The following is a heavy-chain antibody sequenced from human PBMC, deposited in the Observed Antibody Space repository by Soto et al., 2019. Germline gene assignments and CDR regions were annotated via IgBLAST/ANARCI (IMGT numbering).Heavy chain of an antibody. D-gene: IGHD5-18*01. Sequence: GGSLRLSCAATGFNFGSYAMGWVRQAPGKGLEWVSGVSGSGSSPYYADSVKGRLTISKDKSKNTLYLDLDNLRSEDTAVYFCVKGKESGYRGAFDSWGQGTMVTVSS. CDR1: GFNFGSYA. V-gene: IGHV3-23*01. CDR3: VKGKESGYRGAFDS. CDR2: VSGSGSSP. J-gene: IGHJ4*02.